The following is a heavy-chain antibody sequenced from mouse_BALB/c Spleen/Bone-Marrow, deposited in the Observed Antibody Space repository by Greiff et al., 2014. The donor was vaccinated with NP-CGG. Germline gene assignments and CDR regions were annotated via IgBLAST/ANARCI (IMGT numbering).Heavy chain of an antibody. CDR3: ARYFDYDYFDY. CDR1: GYAFTSYN. V-gene: IGHV1S135*01. CDR2: IDPYNGGT. Sequence: VQLQQPGPELVKPGASVKVSCKASGYAFTSYNMYWVKQSHGKSLEWIGYIDPYNGGTYYNQKFKGKATLTVDKSSSTAYMHLSSLTSEDSALYYCARYFDYDYFDYWGQGTTLTVSS. J-gene: IGHJ2*01. D-gene: IGHD2-4*01.